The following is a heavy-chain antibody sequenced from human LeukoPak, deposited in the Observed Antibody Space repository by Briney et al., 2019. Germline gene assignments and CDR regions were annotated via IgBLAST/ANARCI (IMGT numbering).Heavy chain of an antibody. CDR1: GFTVSSNY. CDR3: ARELRYFERGYYFDY. D-gene: IGHD3-9*01. Sequence: LTGGSLRLSCAASGFTVSSNYMSWVRQAPGKGLEWVSVIYSGGSTYYADSVKGRFTISRDNSKNTLYLQMNSLRAEDTAVYYCARELRYFERGYYFDYWGQGTLVTVSS. V-gene: IGHV3-66*01. J-gene: IGHJ4*02. CDR2: IYSGGST.